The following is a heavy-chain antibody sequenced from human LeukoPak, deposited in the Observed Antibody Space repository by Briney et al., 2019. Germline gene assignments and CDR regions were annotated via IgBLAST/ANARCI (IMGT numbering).Heavy chain of an antibody. CDR2: ISGSGGST. V-gene: IGHV3-23*01. CDR3: ATGRGIAVAGTGY. Sequence: GGSLRLSCAASGFTFSSYAMGWVRQAPGKGLEWVSAISGSGGSTYYADSVKGRFTISRDNSKNTLYLQMNSLRAEDTAVYYCATGRGIAVAGTGYWGQGTLVTVSS. CDR1: GFTFSSYA. J-gene: IGHJ4*02. D-gene: IGHD6-19*01.